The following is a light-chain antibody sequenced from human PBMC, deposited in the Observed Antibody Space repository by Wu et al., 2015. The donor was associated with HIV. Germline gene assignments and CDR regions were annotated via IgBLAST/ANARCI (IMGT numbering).Light chain of an antibody. CDR2: ETS. CDR3: QQRSNWPSFFT. J-gene: IGKJ3*01. CDR1: QIVIEGW. V-gene: IGKV3-11*01. Sequence: ENILTQPPGTLSVSPGERVTLACQASQIVIEGWVAWYQLKPGQAPRLLIHETSKRATGIPARFSGGGSGTDFTLTISSLEPEDFAVYYCQQRSNWPSFFTFGPGTKVDIK.